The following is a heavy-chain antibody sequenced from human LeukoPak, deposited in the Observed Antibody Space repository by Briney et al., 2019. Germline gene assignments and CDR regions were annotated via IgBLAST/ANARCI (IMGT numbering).Heavy chain of an antibody. CDR2: ISGSGDAR. D-gene: IGHD3-3*01. V-gene: IGHV3-23*01. CDR1: GFTFSSYA. CDR3: AKGRFRALDP. Sequence: GGSLRLSCTGSGFTFSSYAMTWVRQAPGKGLEWVSTISGSGDARYYADSVKGRFTISRDNPINTLYLQMSSLRAEDTALYYCAKGRFRALDPWGQGTLVSVAS. J-gene: IGHJ5*02.